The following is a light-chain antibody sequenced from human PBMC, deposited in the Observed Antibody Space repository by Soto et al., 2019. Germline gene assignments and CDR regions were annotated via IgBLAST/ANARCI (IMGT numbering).Light chain of an antibody. CDR3: QQSYRSPYT. CDR1: QSINIY. J-gene: IGKJ2*01. CDR2: AAS. Sequence: IQLTQSPSSLSASVGYRVTVTCRASQSINIYLNWYQQKPGNAPTLLIYAASSLQSGVPSRFSGGGSRTDFTLNISSLQTEDFATYYCQQSYRSPYTFGQGTKLEI. V-gene: IGKV1-39*01.